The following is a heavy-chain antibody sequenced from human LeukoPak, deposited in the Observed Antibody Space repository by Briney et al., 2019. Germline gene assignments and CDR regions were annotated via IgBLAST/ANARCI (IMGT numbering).Heavy chain of an antibody. V-gene: IGHV1-18*01. D-gene: IGHD3-10*01. CDR3: ARAPEAGYFGSGSYPHY. Sequence: GASVKVSCKASGYAFTSFGISWVRQAPGQGLEWMGWSSGYNGNTNYAQKFQGRVTMTTDTSTNTAYMELRSLRSDDTAIYFCARAPEAGYFGSGSYPHYWGQGTLVTVSS. CDR2: SSGYNGNT. CDR1: GYAFTSFG. J-gene: IGHJ4*02.